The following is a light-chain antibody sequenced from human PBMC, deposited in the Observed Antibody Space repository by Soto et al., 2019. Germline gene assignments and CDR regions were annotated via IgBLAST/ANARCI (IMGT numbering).Light chain of an antibody. CDR3: QQYGSTLPWT. J-gene: IGKJ1*01. CDR1: TGLTSSY. Sequence: EIVLTQSPGTLSLSPGDGATLSCRASTGLTSSYLAWYQQKPGQAPRLLIYGACRRATGIPDRFSGSGTGTDFTLTISRLEPEDFAVYYCQQYGSTLPWTFGQGTKVEIK. CDR2: GAC. V-gene: IGKV3-20*01.